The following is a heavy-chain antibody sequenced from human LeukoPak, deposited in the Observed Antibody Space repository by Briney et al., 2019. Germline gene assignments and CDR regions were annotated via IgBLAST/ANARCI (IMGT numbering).Heavy chain of an antibody. CDR1: GFSLTTRGVG. Sequence: GPTLVKPTQTLTLTCTFSGFSLTTRGVGVAWIRQPPGKALKWLTLISWDDDKRFSPSLKTRLSITKDTSKNQVVLTMTNMDPVDTATYYCARIPESKTSLVSWGQGALVTVSS. J-gene: IGHJ4*02. CDR3: ARIPESKTSLVS. CDR2: ISWDDDK. V-gene: IGHV2-5*02.